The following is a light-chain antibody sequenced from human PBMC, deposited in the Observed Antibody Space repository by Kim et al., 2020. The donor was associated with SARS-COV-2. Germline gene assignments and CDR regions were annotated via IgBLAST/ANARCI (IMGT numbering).Light chain of an antibody. Sequence: SASVGDRVTITCRASQSISSWLAWYQQKPGKAPKLLIYDASSLESGVPSRFSGSGSGTEFTLTISSLQPDDFATYYCLQYNSYRTFGQGTKVDIK. V-gene: IGKV1-5*01. CDR1: QSISSW. CDR3: LQYNSYRT. J-gene: IGKJ1*01. CDR2: DAS.